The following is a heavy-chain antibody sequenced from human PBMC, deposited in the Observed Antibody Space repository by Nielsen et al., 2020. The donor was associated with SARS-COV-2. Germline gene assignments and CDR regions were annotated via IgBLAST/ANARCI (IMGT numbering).Heavy chain of an antibody. CDR3: ARGDRYSYGSDY. CDR2: MNPNSGNT. D-gene: IGHD5-18*01. V-gene: IGHV1-8*01. Sequence: ASVKVSCKASGYTFTSYDINWVRQATGQGLEWMGWMNPNSGNTGYAQKFQGRVTMTRNTSISTAYMELSSLRSEDTAVYYCARGDRYSYGSDYWGQGTLVTVSS. J-gene: IGHJ4*02. CDR1: GYTFTSYD.